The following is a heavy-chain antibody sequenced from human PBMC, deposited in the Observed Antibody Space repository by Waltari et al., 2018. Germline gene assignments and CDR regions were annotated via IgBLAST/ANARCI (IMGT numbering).Heavy chain of an antibody. Sequence: QVQLVQSGAEVKKPGASVKVSCKASGYTFTGYYMHWVRQAPGHGLEWQGWINPNSGGTNYEQKFQGRVTMTRETSISTAYMELSRLRSDDTAVYDCASGPICGEFASPQQYYYYYYGMDVWGQGTTVTVSS. V-gene: IGHV1-2*02. CDR3: ASGPICGEFASPQQYYYYYYGMDV. D-gene: IGHD3-10*02. J-gene: IGHJ6*02. CDR1: GYTFTGYY. CDR2: INPNSGGT.